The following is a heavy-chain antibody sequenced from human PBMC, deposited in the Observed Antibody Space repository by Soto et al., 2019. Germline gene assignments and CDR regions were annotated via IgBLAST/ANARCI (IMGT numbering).Heavy chain of an antibody. J-gene: IGHJ6*02. CDR2: INPSGGST. CDR1: GYTFTSYY. Sequence: VKVSCKASGYTFTSYYMHWVRQAPGQGLEWMGIINPSGGSTSYAQKFQGRVTMTRDTSTSTVYMELSSLRSEDTAAYYCARYPLWGRYDMDVWGQGTTVTVSS. D-gene: IGHD3-10*01. CDR3: ARYPLWGRYDMDV. V-gene: IGHV1-46*01.